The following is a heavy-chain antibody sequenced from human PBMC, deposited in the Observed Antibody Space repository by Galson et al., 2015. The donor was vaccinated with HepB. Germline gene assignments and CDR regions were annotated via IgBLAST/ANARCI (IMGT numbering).Heavy chain of an antibody. V-gene: IGHV3-20*04. Sequence: SLRLSCAASGFIFNDYGMTWVRQAPGKGLQWVSGIFYNGGGTHYVDSVKGRFTISRDNAKKSLYLQMNNLRVDDTALYFCARKNYGDSYDMWGQGTMVTAS. CDR1: GFIFNDYG. CDR3: ARKNYGDSYDM. J-gene: IGHJ3*02. D-gene: IGHD3-16*01. CDR2: IFYNGGGT.